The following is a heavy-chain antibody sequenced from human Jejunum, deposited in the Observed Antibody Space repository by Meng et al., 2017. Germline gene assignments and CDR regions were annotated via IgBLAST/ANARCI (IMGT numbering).Heavy chain of an antibody. CDR3: ARAYCTDVSCHDFFDS. V-gene: IGHV4-4*02. J-gene: IGHJ4*02. D-gene: IGHD2-8*01. Sequence: QVQLQRSGPGLVKPSGTLSPTCAVSGASISRTNWWSWVRQPPGKGLEWIGKIDPSESTHYNPSLKGRVTISADRSKNQFSLRLTSVTAADTAIYYCARAYCTDVSCHDFFDSWGQGTLVTVSS. CDR1: GASISRTNW. CDR2: IDPSEST.